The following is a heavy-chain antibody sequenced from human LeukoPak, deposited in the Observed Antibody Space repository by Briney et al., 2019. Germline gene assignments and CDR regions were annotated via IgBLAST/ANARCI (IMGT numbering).Heavy chain of an antibody. CDR1: GGSFSGYY. D-gene: IGHD6-13*01. CDR2: INHSGST. Sequence: SETLSVTCAVYGGSFSGYYWSWIRQPPGKGLEWIGEINHSGSTNYNPSLKSRVTISVDTSKNQFSLKLSSVTAADTAVYYCARVKYSSSWPTDYWGQGTLVTVSS. CDR3: ARVKYSSSWPTDY. V-gene: IGHV4-34*01. J-gene: IGHJ4*02.